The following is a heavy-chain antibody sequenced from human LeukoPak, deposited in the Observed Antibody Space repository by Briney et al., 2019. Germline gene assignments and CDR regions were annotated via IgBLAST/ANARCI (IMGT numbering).Heavy chain of an antibody. CDR3: AKDQVVAATVVLDY. CDR2: ISGSGGST. CDR1: GFTFSSYG. D-gene: IGHD2-15*01. Sequence: PGRSLRLSCAASGFTFSSYGMHWVRQAPGKGLEWVSAISGSGGSTYYADSVKGRFTISRDNSKNTLYLQMNSLRAEDTAVYYCAKDQVVAATVVLDYWGQGTLVTVSS. V-gene: IGHV3-23*01. J-gene: IGHJ4*02.